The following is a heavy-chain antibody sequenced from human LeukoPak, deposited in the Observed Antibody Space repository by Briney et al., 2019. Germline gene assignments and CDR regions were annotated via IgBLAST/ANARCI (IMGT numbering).Heavy chain of an antibody. J-gene: IGHJ4*02. V-gene: IGHV1-18*01. CDR2: ISAYNANT. D-gene: IGHD6-19*01. CDR1: GYTFTSFG. CDR3: ARVQGSSGWYIFDY. Sequence: ASVKVSCKASGYTFTSFGISWVRQAPGQGLECMGWISAYNANTNFAQNLQGRVTMTTDTSTSTAYMELRSLRSDDTAVYYCARVQGSSGWYIFDYWGQGTLVTVSS.